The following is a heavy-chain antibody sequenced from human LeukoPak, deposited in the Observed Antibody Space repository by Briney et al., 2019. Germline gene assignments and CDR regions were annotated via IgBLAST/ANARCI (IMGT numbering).Heavy chain of an antibody. Sequence: PGGSLRLSCAASGFTFSSYAMSWVRQAPGKGLEWVSGISDSGGSTYYADSVKGRFTVSRDNSKNTLYVQMNRLRAEYTAVYNCAKTSYYYDSSGYYYFDYWGQGTLVTVSS. V-gene: IGHV3-23*01. J-gene: IGHJ4*02. CDR3: AKTSYYYDSSGYYYFDY. D-gene: IGHD3-22*01. CDR2: ISDSGGST. CDR1: GFTFSSYA.